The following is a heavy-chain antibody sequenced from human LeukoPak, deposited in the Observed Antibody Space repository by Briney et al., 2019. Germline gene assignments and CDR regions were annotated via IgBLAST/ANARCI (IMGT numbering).Heavy chain of an antibody. CDR1: GFTFSSSA. Sequence: GGSLRLSCAASGFTFSSSAMSWVRQAPGKGLEWVSAISNNGGYTYYADSVQGRFTISRDNSKNTLYLQMNSLRAEDTAVYYCARAAVTTGHAFDIWGQGTMVTVSS. CDR3: ARAAVTTGHAFDI. D-gene: IGHD4-17*01. V-gene: IGHV3-23*01. J-gene: IGHJ3*02. CDR2: ISNNGGYT.